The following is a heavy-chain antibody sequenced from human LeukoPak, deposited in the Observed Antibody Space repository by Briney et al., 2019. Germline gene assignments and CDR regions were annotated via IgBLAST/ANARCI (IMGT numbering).Heavy chain of an antibody. Sequence: GGSLRLSCTASGFSFGVHAMTWVRQAPGKGPEWVATIGGPAETFYADSVKGRFIISRDNSRNSLYLQMNSLRAEDSALYYCAKDWTSHNGVYDCLDFWGQGTQVTVSS. CDR2: IGGPAET. J-gene: IGHJ4*02. CDR1: GFSFGVHA. CDR3: AKDWTSHNGVYDCLDF. V-gene: IGHV3-23*01. D-gene: IGHD3-16*01.